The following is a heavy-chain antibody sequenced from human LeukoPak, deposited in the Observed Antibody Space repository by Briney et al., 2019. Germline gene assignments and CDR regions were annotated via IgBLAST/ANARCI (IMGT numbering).Heavy chain of an antibody. J-gene: IGHJ4*02. CDR3: ATHSRRDGYNLGY. V-gene: IGHV5-51*01. CDR2: IYPGDSDT. Sequence: GESLRISCKGSGYNFTTYWIGWVRQMPGKGLEWMGIIYPGDSDTTYSPSFQGQVTISADKSISTAYLQWSSLKASDTAMYFCATHSRRDGYNLGYWGQGTLVTVSS. CDR1: GYNFTTYW. D-gene: IGHD5-24*01.